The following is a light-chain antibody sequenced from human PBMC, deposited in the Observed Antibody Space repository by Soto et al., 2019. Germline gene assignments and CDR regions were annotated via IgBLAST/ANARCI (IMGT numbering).Light chain of an antibody. CDR2: SNN. CDR1: SSNIGSNY. CDR3: AAWDDSLSGLYV. V-gene: IGLV1-47*02. J-gene: IGLJ1*01. Sequence: QSALSQPLSASGTPGQRVTISCSGSSSNIGSNYVYWYQQLPGTAPKLLIYSNNQRPSGVPDRFSGSKSGTSASLAISGLRSEDEADYYCAAWDDSLSGLYVFGPATQLTVL.